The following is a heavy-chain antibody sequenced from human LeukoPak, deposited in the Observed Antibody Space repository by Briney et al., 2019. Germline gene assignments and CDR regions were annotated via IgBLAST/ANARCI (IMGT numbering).Heavy chain of an antibody. J-gene: IGHJ6*03. Sequence: GGSLRLSCAASGFTFSSYAMSWVRQAPGKGLEWVSAISGSGGSTYYADSVKGRFTISRDNSKNTLYLQMNSLRAEDTAVYYCAKGRQQLGDYYYYYMDVWGKGTTVTVSS. CDR3: AKGRQQLGDYYYYYMDV. CDR1: GFTFSSYA. D-gene: IGHD6-13*01. V-gene: IGHV3-23*01. CDR2: ISGSGGST.